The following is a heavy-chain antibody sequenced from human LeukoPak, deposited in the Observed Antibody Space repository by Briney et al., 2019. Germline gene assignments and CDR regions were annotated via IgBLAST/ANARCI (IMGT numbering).Heavy chain of an antibody. Sequence: GGSLRLSCAASGFTFSSCAMNWVRQAPGKGLEWVGRIKSKTDGGTTDYAAPVKGRFTISRDDSKNTLFLQMNSLKTEDTAVYYCTTDQYYGSGSYYNLFDYWGQGTLVTVSS. J-gene: IGHJ4*02. CDR2: IKSKTDGGTT. D-gene: IGHD3-10*01. V-gene: IGHV3-15*01. CDR1: GFTFSSCA. CDR3: TTDQYYGSGSYYNLFDY.